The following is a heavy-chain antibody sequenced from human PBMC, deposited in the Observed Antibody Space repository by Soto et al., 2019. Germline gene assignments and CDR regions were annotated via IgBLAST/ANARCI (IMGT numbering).Heavy chain of an antibody. D-gene: IGHD6-19*01. CDR3: ARGQWGAFDI. Sequence: EVQLVESGGGLVQPGGSLRLSCVASGFTFRTYWMHWLRQVPGKGLVWISRFNSDGSIGYADSVKGRFTISRDNAKNTVSLQMNIVRAEDTAVYYCARGQWGAFDIWGQGTTVTVSA. J-gene: IGHJ3*02. CDR2: FNSDGSI. CDR1: GFTFRTYW. V-gene: IGHV3-74*01.